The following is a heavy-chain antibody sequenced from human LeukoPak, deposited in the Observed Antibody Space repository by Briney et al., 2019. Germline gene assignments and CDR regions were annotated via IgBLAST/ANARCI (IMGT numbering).Heavy chain of an antibody. J-gene: IGHJ4*02. CDR2: IYSGGST. CDR3: ARALKLGLFDY. CDR1: GFAVSSNY. D-gene: IGHD7-27*01. Sequence: GGSLRLSCAASGFAVSSNYMSWVRQAPGKGLEWVSVIYSGGSTYYADSVKGRFTISRHNSKNTLYLQMNSLRAEDTAVYYCARALKLGLFDYWGQGTLVTVSS. V-gene: IGHV3-53*04.